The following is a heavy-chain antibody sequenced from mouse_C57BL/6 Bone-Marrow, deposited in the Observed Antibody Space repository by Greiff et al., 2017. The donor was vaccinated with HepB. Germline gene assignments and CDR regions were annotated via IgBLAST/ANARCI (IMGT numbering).Heavy chain of an antibody. CDR1: GFTFSDYG. D-gene: IGHD3-3*01. CDR2: ISSGSSTI. CDR3: ARWAGGLNWYFDV. J-gene: IGHJ1*03. V-gene: IGHV5-17*01. Sequence: DVKLVESGGGLVKPGGSLKLSCAASGFTFSDYGMHWVRQAPEKGLEWVAYISSGSSTIYYADTVKGRFTISRDNAKNTLFLQMTSLRSEDTAMYYCARWAGGLNWYFDVWGTGTTITVSS.